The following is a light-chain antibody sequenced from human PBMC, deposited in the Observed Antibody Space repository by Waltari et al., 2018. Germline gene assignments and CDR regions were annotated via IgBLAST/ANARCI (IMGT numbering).Light chain of an antibody. CDR3: QQSYSTPPLT. J-gene: IGKJ4*01. CDR2: AAS. V-gene: IGKV1-39*01. CDR1: QSISSY. Sequence: DIQMTQSPSSLSASVGDRFTITCRASQSISSYLNWYQQKPGNAPKLLIYAASSLQSGVPSRFSGSGSGTDFTLTISSLQPEDFATYYCQQSYSTPPLTFGGGTKVEIK.